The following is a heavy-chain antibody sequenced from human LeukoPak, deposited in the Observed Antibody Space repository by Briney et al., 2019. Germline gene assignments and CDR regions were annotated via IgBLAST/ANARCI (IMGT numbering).Heavy chain of an antibody. D-gene: IGHD4-17*01. CDR2: IYYNGST. CDR1: GGSISSYY. Sequence: SETLSLTCTVSGGSISSYYWSWIRQPPGKGLEWIGYIYYNGSTNYNPSLKSRVTISVDTSKNQFSLKLSSVTAADTAVYYCARDRSSTTDAFDIWGQGTMVTVSS. J-gene: IGHJ3*02. V-gene: IGHV4-59*01. CDR3: ARDRSSTTDAFDI.